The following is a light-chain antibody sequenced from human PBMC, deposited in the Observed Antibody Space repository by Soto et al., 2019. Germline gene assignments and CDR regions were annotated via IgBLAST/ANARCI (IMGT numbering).Light chain of an antibody. J-gene: IGKJ1*01. CDR3: QKYNSPPRT. V-gene: IGKV1-27*01. CDR1: PNIANF. Sequence: DIQMTQSPSALSASVGDRVSITCRASPNIANFLAWYQHKPGKVPTLLIYAASTLQSGVPSRFSGSASGTDFTLTISSLQPEDVATYYCQKYNSPPRTFGQGTKVEV. CDR2: AAS.